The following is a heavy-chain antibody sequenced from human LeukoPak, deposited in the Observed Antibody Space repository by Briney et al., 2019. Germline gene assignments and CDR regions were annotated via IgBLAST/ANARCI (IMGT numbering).Heavy chain of an antibody. CDR2: VYRGGST. J-gene: IGHJ4*02. D-gene: IGHD6-13*01. CDR1: GFTVSANY. V-gene: IGHV3-66*01. Sequence: GGSLRLSCAASGFTVSANYMTWVRQAPGKGLEWVSVVYRGGSTYYADSVKGRFTISRYSSKNTLYLQMNSLRAEDTAVYYCALGVPSSSWGQGTLVTVSS. CDR3: ALGVPSSS.